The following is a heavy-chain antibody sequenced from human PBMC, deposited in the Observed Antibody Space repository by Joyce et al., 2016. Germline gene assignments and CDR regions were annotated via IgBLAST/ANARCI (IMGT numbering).Heavy chain of an antibody. J-gene: IGHJ4*01. CDR3: ARGGVVRGPPFHY. CDR2: INPYSGAT. D-gene: IGHD2-8*01. V-gene: IGHV1-2*02. Sequence: GAEVKKPGASLTVSCQASEYIFTAHLIHWVRQAPGQGLEWMGGINPYSGATDYAPNFQGRVTMTRDLSIDTAYMELSKVGSDDTAVYYCARGGVVRGPPFHYWGQEPWSPSLQ. CDR1: EYIFTAHL.